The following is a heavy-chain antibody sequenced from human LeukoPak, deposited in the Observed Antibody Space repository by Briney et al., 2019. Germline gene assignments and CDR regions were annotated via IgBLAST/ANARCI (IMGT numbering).Heavy chain of an antibody. CDR3: AKGGYCANGVCYDYYFDY. V-gene: IGHV3-43*02. CDR1: GFTFDDYA. J-gene: IGHJ4*02. D-gene: IGHD2-8*01. Sequence: PGGSLRLSCAASGFTFDDYAMHWGRQAPGKGLEWVSLISGDGGSTYYADSVKGRFTISRDNSKNSLYLQMNSLRTEDTALYYCAKGGYCANGVCYDYYFDYWGQGTLVTVSS. CDR2: ISGDGGST.